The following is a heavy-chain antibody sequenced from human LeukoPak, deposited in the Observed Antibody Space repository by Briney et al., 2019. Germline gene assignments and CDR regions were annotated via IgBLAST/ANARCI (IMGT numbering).Heavy chain of an antibody. J-gene: IGHJ5*02. CDR2: IYYSGST. CDR1: GGSISSYY. V-gene: IGHV4-59*01. Sequence: SETLSLTCTVSGGSISSYYWSWIRQPPGKGLEWIGYIYYSGSTNYNPSLKSRVTISVDTSKNQFSLKLSSVTAADTAVYYCARDRLGGATYNWFDPWGQGTLVTVSS. CDR3: ARDRLGGATYNWFDP. D-gene: IGHD1-26*01.